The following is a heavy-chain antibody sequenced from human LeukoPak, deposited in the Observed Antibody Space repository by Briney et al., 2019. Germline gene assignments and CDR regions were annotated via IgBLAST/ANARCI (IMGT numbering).Heavy chain of an antibody. Sequence: ASVKVSCKASGYTFTSYGISWVRQAPGQGLEWMGWISAYNGNTNYAQKLQGRVTMTTDTSTSTAYMELSSLRSEDTAVYYCARGEKDIVVVVAATTNRRYYYYYMDVWGKGTTVTVSS. D-gene: IGHD2-15*01. CDR3: ARGEKDIVVVVAATTNRRYYYYYMDV. J-gene: IGHJ6*03. V-gene: IGHV1-18*01. CDR1: GYTFTSYG. CDR2: ISAYNGNT.